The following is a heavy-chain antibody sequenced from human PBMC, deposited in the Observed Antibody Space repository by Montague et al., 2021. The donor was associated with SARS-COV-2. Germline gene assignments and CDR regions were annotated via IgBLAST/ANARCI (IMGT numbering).Heavy chain of an antibody. CDR1: GGSISSSSYY. D-gene: IGHD2-2*01. CDR3: ARQGDQLLLEYWFDP. V-gene: IGHV4-39*01. J-gene: IGHJ5*02. Sequence: SETLSLTCTVSGGSISSSSYYWGWIRQPPGKGLEWIGSIYYSGSTYYNPSLKCRVTISVDTSKNQFSLKLSSVTAADTAVYYCARQGDQLLLEYWFDPWGQGTLVTVSS. CDR2: IYYSGST.